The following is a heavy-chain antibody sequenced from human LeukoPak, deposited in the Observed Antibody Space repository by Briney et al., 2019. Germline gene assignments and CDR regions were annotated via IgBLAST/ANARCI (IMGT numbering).Heavy chain of an antibody. Sequence: SETLSLTSAFYGGFFSGYYWRWIRPPPGGGVGWIGSIYYSGSTYYNPSLKSRVTISVDTSKNQFSLKLSSVTAADTAVYYCAGGARGSYFDYWGQGTLVTVSS. J-gene: IGHJ4*02. CDR3: AGGARGSYFDY. D-gene: IGHD3-16*01. CDR1: GGFFSGYY. CDR2: IYYSGST. V-gene: IGHV4-34*01.